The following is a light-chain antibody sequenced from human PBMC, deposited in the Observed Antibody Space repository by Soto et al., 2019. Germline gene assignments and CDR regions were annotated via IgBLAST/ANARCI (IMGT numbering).Light chain of an antibody. CDR1: QDISKY. J-gene: IGKJ3*01. V-gene: IGKV1-33*01. CDR3: QQYDNLLRT. CDR2: DAS. Sequence: DIQMTQSPSSLSASVGDRVTITCQASQDISKYLNWYQQKPGKAPKLLIYDASNLETGVPSRFSGSGSGTDFTFTISSLQPEDIATYYCQQYDNLLRTFGPGTKVDIK.